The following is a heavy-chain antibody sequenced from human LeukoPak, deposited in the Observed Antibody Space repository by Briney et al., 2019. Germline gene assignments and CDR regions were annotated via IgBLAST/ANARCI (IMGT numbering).Heavy chain of an antibody. CDR3: AKDVVAVAPDAFDI. J-gene: IGHJ3*02. CDR1: GFTFDDYA. D-gene: IGHD6-19*01. Sequence: GGSLRLSCAASGFTFDDYAMHWVRQAPGKGLEWVSLISWDGGSTYYADSVKGRFTISRDNSKNSLYLQMNSLRAEDTAVYYCAKDVVAVAPDAFDIWGQGTMVTVSS. CDR2: ISWDGGST. V-gene: IGHV3-43D*03.